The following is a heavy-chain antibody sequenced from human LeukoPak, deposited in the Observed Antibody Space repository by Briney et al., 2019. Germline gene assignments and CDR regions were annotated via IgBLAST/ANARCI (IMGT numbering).Heavy chain of an antibody. CDR1: GFTFSSYE. D-gene: IGHD3-10*01. Sequence: GGSLRLSCAASGFTFSSYEMNWVRQAPGKGLEWVSYISSSGSTIYYADSVKGRFTISRDNAKNSLYLQMNSLRAEDTAVYYCASVYCSGSYFHYYYGMDVWGQGTTVTVSS. V-gene: IGHV3-48*03. CDR2: ISSSGSTI. J-gene: IGHJ6*02. CDR3: ASVYCSGSYFHYYYGMDV.